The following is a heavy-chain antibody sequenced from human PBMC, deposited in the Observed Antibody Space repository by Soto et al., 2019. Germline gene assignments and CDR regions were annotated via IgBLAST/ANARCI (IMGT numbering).Heavy chain of an antibody. J-gene: IGHJ4*02. Sequence: PGGSLRHSCASSGFTFINYAMSWVRQAPGKGLEWVSGVGGSGDSTYYADSVKGRFTISRDNSKDTLYLQMNSLRAEDTAVYYCAKSPLGYCSGGSCYPPHYFDYWGQGTLVTVSS. CDR1: GFTFINYA. D-gene: IGHD2-15*01. CDR2: VGGSGDST. CDR3: AKSPLGYCSGGSCYPPHYFDY. V-gene: IGHV3-23*01.